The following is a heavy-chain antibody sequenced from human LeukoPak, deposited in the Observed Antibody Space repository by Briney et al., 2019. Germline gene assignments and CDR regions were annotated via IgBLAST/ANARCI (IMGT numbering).Heavy chain of an antibody. V-gene: IGHV3-48*03. CDR1: GFTFSSYE. CDR3: ARGGFVFDL. CDR2: ITTTDTTK. D-gene: IGHD3-10*01. J-gene: IGHJ3*01. Sequence: GGSLRLSCAASGFTFSSYEMNWVRQGPGKGLEWISYITTTDTTKYYTDSVKGRFTISRDNAKNSLYLQMHSLRAEDTAVYYCARGGFVFDLWGQGTVVTVSS.